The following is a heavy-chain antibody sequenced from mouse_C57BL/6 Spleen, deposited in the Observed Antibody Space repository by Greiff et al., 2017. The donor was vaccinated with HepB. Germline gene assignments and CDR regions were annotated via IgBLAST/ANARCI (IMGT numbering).Heavy chain of an antibody. CDR1: GFTFSDYY. D-gene: IGHD2-3*01. J-gene: IGHJ2*01. Sequence: DVKLVESEGGLVQPGSSMKLSCTASGFTFSDYYMAWVRQVPEKGLEWVANINYDGSSTYYLDSLKSRFIISRDNAKNILYLQMSSLKSEDTATYYCARDVTDGYYFDYWGQGTTLTVSS. CDR2: INYDGSST. CDR3: ARDVTDGYYFDY. V-gene: IGHV5-16*01.